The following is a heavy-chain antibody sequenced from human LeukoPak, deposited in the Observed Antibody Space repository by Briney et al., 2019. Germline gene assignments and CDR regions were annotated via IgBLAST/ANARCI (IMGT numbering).Heavy chain of an antibody. CDR1: GGTFSSYT. J-gene: IGHJ6*04. V-gene: IGHV1-69*06. Sequence: ASVKVSCKASGGTFSSYTISWVRQAPGQGLEWMGGIIPLFGTPDYAQKFQDRLTITVDKSTSTAYMELSSLRSEDTAVYYCASATLRCTGGSCYEMDVWGKGTTVTVSS. CDR3: ASATLRCTGGSCYEMDV. CDR2: IIPLFGTP. D-gene: IGHD2-15*01.